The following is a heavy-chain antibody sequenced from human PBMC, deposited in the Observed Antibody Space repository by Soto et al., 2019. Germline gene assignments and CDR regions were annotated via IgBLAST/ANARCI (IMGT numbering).Heavy chain of an antibody. CDR2: ISYDGSNK. Sequence: QVQLVESGGGVVQPGRSLRLSCAASGFTFSSYGMHWVRQAPGKGLEWVAVISYDGSNKYYADSVKGRFTISRDNSKNTLYLQMNSLRAEDTAGYYCAKGGGELPYPDYYYYGMDVWGQGTTVTVSS. CDR3: AKGGGELPYPDYYYYGMDV. V-gene: IGHV3-30*18. D-gene: IGHD3-16*01. CDR1: GFTFSSYG. J-gene: IGHJ6*02.